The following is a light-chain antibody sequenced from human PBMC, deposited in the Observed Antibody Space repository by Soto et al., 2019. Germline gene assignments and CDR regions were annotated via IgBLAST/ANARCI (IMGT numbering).Light chain of an antibody. V-gene: IGLV2-11*01. CDR2: DVS. CDR3: CSYAGSYTCEVVV. J-gene: IGLJ2*01. CDR1: SSDVGGYNY. Sequence: QSALTQPRSVSGSPGQSVTISCTGTSSDVGGYNYVSWYQQHPGKAPKLMIYDVSKRPSGVPDRFSGSKSGNTASLTISGLQAEDEADYYCCSYAGSYTCEVVVFGGGTKLTVL.